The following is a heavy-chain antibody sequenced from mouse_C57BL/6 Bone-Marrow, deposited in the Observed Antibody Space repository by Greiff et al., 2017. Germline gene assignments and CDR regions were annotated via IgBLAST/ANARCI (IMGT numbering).Heavy chain of an antibody. V-gene: IGHV4-1*01. CDR3: ARNHYYGSSYGLDY. D-gene: IGHD1-1*01. CDR2: INPDSSTI. CDR1: GIDFSRYW. Sequence: VQLQQSGGGLVQPGGSLKLSCAASGIDFSRYWMSWVRRAPGKGLEWIGEINPDSSTINYAPSLKDKFIISRDNAKNTLYLQMSKVRSEDTALYYCARNHYYGSSYGLDYWGQGTTLTVSS. J-gene: IGHJ2*01.